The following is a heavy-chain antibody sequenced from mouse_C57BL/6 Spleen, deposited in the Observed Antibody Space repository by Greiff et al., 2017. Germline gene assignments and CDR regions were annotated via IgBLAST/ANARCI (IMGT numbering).Heavy chain of an antibody. D-gene: IGHD1-1*01. Sequence: QVQLQQSGPGLVAPSQSLSITCTVSGFSLTSYAISWVRQPPGKGLEWLGVIWTGGGTNYNSALKSRLSISKDNSKSQVFLKMNSLQTEDTARYYCARNSHYYGSSHWYFDVWGTGTTVTVSS. CDR2: IWTGGGT. CDR1: GFSLTSYA. J-gene: IGHJ1*03. CDR3: ARNSHYYGSSHWYFDV. V-gene: IGHV2-9-1*01.